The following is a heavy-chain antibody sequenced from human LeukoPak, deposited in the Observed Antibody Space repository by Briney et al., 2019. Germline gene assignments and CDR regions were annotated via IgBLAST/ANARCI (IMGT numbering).Heavy chain of an antibody. CDR1: GYNFSSYY. Sequence: ASVKLSCKASGYNFSSYYIQWVRQDPGQGLEWMGLLNPSRGTTAYAPKFQGRVTMTRDTSSNTVYMELRGLRSDDTAIYYCARDAKGGIGGSYDLDFWGQGSLVTVSS. D-gene: IGHD3-16*01. V-gene: IGHV1-46*01. J-gene: IGHJ4*02. CDR3: ARDAKGGIGGSYDLDF. CDR2: LNPSRGTT.